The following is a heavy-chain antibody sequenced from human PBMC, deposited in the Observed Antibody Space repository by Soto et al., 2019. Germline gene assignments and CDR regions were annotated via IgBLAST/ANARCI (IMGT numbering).Heavy chain of an antibody. V-gene: IGHV3-23*01. CDR2: ISGSGGST. CDR3: AKAAIVGASYYYYYCMDV. D-gene: IGHD1-26*01. CDR1: GFTFSSYW. Sequence: GGSLRLSCAASGFTFSSYWMSWVRQAPGKGLEWVSAISGSGGSTYYADSVKGRFTISRDNSKNTLYLQMNSLRAEDTAVYYCAKAAIVGASYYYYYCMDVWGQGATVTVSS. J-gene: IGHJ6*02.